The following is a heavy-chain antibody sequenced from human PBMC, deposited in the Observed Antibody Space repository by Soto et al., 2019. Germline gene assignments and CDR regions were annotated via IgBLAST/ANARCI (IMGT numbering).Heavy chain of an antibody. J-gene: IGHJ6*03. CDR1: GYTFTSYD. CDR2: MNPNRGNT. V-gene: IGHV1-8*01. Sequence: ASVKVSCKASGYTFTSYDINWVRQATGQGLEWMGWMNPNRGNTGYAQKFQGRVTMNRNTSISTAYMELSSLRSEDTAVYYCAGEGRRWVVAATTSYYYYMDVWGKGTTVTVSS. D-gene: IGHD2-15*01. CDR3: AGEGRRWVVAATTSYYYYMDV.